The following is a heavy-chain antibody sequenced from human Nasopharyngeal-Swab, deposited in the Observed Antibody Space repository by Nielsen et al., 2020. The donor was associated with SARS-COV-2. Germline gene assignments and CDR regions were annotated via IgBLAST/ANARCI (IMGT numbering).Heavy chain of an antibody. CDR1: GLTLSNYA. V-gene: IGHV3-23*01. D-gene: IGHD2-15*01. J-gene: IGHJ4*02. CDR3: AAPYCSGGSCYPFDH. CDR2: IRGSGGYT. Sequence: GESLKISCAASGLTLSNYAMAWARQAPGKGLEWVSSIRGSGGYTYYADSVKGRFTIARDISKNTLSLQMNSLRAEDTAVYYCAAPYCSGGSCYPFDHWGQGTLVTVSS.